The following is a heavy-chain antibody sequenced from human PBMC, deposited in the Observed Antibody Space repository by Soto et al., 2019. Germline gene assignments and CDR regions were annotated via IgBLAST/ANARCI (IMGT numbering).Heavy chain of an antibody. J-gene: IGHJ6*02. V-gene: IGHV4-59*08. CDR3: PRLAGHTSSWHHYYYYDGMDV. D-gene: IGHD6-13*01. Sequence: SETLSLTCTVSGGSINSYYWTWIRQPPGKGLEWIGYIYYSGSTNYNPSLKSRGTISLDTSKNQFSLKLRSVTAADTAVYYCPRLAGHTSSWHHYYYYDGMDVWGQGATVSAP. CDR1: GGSINSYY. CDR2: IYYSGST.